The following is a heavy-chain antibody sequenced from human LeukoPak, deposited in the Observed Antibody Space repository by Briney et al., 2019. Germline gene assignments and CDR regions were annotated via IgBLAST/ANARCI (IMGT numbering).Heavy chain of an antibody. Sequence: ASVKVSCKASGYTFTGYYMHWVRQAPGQGLEWMGWIIPNSGATKYAQKFQGRVTMTRDTSISTAYMELSGLRSDDTAVYYCARDSGYCTTTSCFHPFDAWGQGTLVSSSS. CDR3: ARDSGYCTTTSCFHPFDA. D-gene: IGHD2-2*01. CDR2: IIPNSGAT. V-gene: IGHV1-2*02. J-gene: IGHJ5*02. CDR1: GYTFTGYY.